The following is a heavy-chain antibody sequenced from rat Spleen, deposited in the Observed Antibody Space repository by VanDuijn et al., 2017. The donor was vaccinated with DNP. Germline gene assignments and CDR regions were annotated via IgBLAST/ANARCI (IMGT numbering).Heavy chain of an antibody. D-gene: IGHD1-2*01. CDR1: GFSLTPNS. CDR2: MWSSGST. CDR3: ARDYYSSSFVY. Sequence: QVQLKESGPGLVQPSQTLSPTCTVSGFSLTPNSVHWVRQPPGKGLEWVGAMWSSGSTDYNSTLKSRLSISRDTSKSQVLLKMNSLQTEDTAIYFCARDYYSSSFVYWGQGTLVTVSS. J-gene: IGHJ3*01. V-gene: IGHV2-15*01.